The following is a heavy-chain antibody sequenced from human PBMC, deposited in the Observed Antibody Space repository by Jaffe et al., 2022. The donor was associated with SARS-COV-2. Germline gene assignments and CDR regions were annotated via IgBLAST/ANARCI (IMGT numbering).Heavy chain of an antibody. V-gene: IGHV3-30*18. CDR2: ISYDGSHK. Sequence: QVQLVESGGGVVQPGRSLRLSCAASGFTFSSYGMHWVRQAPGKGLEWVAVISYDGSHKYYADSVKGRFTISRDNSKNTLYLQMNSLRAEDTAVYYCAKSGYSIGWYGSPPPYYFDYWGQGTLVTVSS. CDR3: AKSGYSIGWYGSPPPYYFDY. J-gene: IGHJ4*02. CDR1: GFTFSSYG. D-gene: IGHD6-19*01.